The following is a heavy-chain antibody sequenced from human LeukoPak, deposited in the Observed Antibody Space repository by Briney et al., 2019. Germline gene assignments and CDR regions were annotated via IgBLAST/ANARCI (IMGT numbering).Heavy chain of an antibody. V-gene: IGHV3-66*01. D-gene: IGHD2-2*01. CDR2: IYSGGSR. J-gene: IGHJ4*02. CDR1: GFTVSSNY. CDR3: ASNIPSGYCSSTSCYDY. Sequence: PGGSLRLSCAASGFTVSSNYMSWVRQAPGKGLEWVSVIYSGGSRYHADSVKGRFTISRDNSKNTLYLQMNSLRAEDTAVYYCASNIPSGYCSSTSCYDYWGQGTLVTVSS.